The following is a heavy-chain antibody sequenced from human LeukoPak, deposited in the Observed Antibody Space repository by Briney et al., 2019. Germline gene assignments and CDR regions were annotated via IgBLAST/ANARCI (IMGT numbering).Heavy chain of an antibody. CDR3: ARGVGGGTLDY. J-gene: IGHJ4*02. CDR1: GGSIRTTSSY. CDR2: IYYSGSA. D-gene: IGHD3-10*01. Sequence: PSETLSLTCTVSGGSIRTTSSYWSWIRQHPGKGLEWIGYIYYSGSAYYNPSLKSRVTISVDTSKNQFSLKLSSVTAADTAVYYCARGVGGGTLDYWGQGTLVTVSS. V-gene: IGHV4-31*03.